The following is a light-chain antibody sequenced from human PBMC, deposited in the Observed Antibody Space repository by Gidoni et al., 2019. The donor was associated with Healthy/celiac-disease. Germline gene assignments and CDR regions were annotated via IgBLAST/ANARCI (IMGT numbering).Light chain of an antibody. CDR2: WAS. CDR1: QSVLYSSNNKNY. CDR3: QQYYSTPRT. J-gene: IGKJ1*01. V-gene: IGKV4-1*01. Sequence: DIVMKQSPDSLAVSLGERATINCKSSQSVLYSSNNKNYLAWYQQKPGQPPKLLIYWASTRESGVPDRFSGSWSWTDFTLTISSLQAEDVSVYYCQQYYSTPRTFGQGTKVEIK.